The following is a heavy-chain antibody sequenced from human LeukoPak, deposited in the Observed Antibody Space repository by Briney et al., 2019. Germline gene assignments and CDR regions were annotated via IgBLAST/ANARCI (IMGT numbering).Heavy chain of an antibody. D-gene: IGHD1-26*01. CDR3: AKANSGSYRGAFDI. V-gene: IGHV3-23*01. J-gene: IGHJ3*02. CDR1: GFTFSSYA. CDR2: ISGSGGRT. Sequence: GGSLRLSCAASGFTFSSYAMSWVRQAPGKGLEWVSAISGSGGRTFYTDSVKGRFTISRDNSKNTLCLQMNSQRAEDTAVYYCAKANSGSYRGAFDIWGQGTMVTVSS.